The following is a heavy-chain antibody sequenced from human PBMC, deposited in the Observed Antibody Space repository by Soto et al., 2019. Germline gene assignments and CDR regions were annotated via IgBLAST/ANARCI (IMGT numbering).Heavy chain of an antibody. CDR3: ARGSTIFGRPLQFDP. V-gene: IGHV1-18*01. J-gene: IGHJ5*02. D-gene: IGHD3-10*01. CDR1: GYTFTSYG. Sequence: AASVKVSCKASGYTFTSYGISWVRQAPGQGLEWMGWISAYNGNTNYAQKLQGRVTMTTDTSTSTAYMELRSLRSDDTAVYYCARGSTIFGRPLQFDPWGQGTLVTVSS. CDR2: ISAYNGNT.